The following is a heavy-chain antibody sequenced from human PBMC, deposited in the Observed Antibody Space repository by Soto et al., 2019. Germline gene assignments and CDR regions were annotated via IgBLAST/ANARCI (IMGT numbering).Heavy chain of an antibody. CDR3: ARAGYYDSSGYCKRDDWFDP. CDR1: GDSVSSNSAA. Sequence: SQTLSLTCAISGDSVSSNSAAWNWIRQSPSRGLEWLGRTYYRSKWYNDYAVSVKSRITINPDTSKNQFSLQLNSVTPEDTAVYYCARAGYYDSSGYCKRDDWFDPWGQGTLVTVSS. D-gene: IGHD3-22*01. J-gene: IGHJ5*02. CDR2: TYYRSKWYN. V-gene: IGHV6-1*01.